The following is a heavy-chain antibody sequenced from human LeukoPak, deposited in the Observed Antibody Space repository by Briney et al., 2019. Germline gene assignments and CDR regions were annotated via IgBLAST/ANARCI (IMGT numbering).Heavy chain of an antibody. D-gene: IGHD3-22*01. CDR2: VAYTGST. CDR3: ARDQYVSSGYFLGNDY. CDR1: GFTFSSYS. V-gene: IGHV4-30-4*08. Sequence: LRLSCAASGFTFSSYSMNWVRQAPGKGLEWIGYVAYTGSTNYNPSLSSRVTMSVDTSKNQFSLKLSSVTAADTAVYYCARDQYVSSGYFLGNDYWGQGILVTVSS. J-gene: IGHJ4*02.